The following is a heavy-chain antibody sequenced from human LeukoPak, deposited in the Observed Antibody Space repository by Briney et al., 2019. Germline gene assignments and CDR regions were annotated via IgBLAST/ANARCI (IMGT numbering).Heavy chain of an antibody. J-gene: IGHJ6*03. Sequence: GGSLRLSCAASGFTFSNYNMDWVRQAPGKGLEWVSSISSSSDYIYYADSVKGRFTISRDNAKNALYLQMKSLRAEDTAVFYCVRVGEYTKGGKNSYYYMDVRGKGTTVTVSS. CDR2: ISSSSDYI. D-gene: IGHD1-1*01. CDR3: VRVGEYTKGGKNSYYYMDV. V-gene: IGHV3-21*01. CDR1: GFTFSNYN.